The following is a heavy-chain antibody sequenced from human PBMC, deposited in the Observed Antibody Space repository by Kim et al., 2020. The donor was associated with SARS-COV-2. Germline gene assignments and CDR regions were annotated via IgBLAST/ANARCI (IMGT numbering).Heavy chain of an antibody. Sequence: GESLKISCKGSGYSFTTDWIAWVRQMPGKGLEWMGIIYPGDSDTRYSPSFQGQVTISADKSISTAYLQWSGLKASDTAIYYCAKRRSTASEGRYFDYWGQGTLVTVSS. CDR2: IYPGDSDT. J-gene: IGHJ4*02. CDR3: AKRRSTASEGRYFDY. CDR1: GYSFTTDW. D-gene: IGHD6-6*01. V-gene: IGHV5-51*01.